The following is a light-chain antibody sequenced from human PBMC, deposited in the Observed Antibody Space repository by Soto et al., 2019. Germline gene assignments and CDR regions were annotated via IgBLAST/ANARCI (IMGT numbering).Light chain of an antibody. V-gene: IGLV2-14*01. CDR2: EVT. Sequence: QSALTQPASVSGSPEQSITISCTGTSSDVGGYNYVSWYQQHPGKAPKLIIYEVTHRPSGVSSRFYGSRSGNTASLTISGLQAEDEADYYCKSRTTRNTLVFGGGTKLTVL. CDR3: KSRTTRNTLV. J-gene: IGLJ3*02. CDR1: SSDVGGYNY.